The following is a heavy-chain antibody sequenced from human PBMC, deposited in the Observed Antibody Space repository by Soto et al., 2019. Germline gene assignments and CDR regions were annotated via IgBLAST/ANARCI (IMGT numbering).Heavy chain of an antibody. CDR3: ARGARPGTQIVVTATTSDYFDY. V-gene: IGHV4-34*01. J-gene: IGHJ4*02. CDR2: IKDRGTT. D-gene: IGHD2-21*02. CDR1: CGSLSAYS. Sequence: PSETLSRNCADYCGSLSAYSWTWIRQPPGQGLEWIGEIKDRGTTNYNPSLKSRVTISVDTSKNQVSLKLRSVTAADTAVYYCARGARPGTQIVVTATTSDYFDYWGQGNVVTVSS.